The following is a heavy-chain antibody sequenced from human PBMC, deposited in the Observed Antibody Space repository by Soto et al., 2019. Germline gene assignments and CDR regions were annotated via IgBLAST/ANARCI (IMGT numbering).Heavy chain of an antibody. V-gene: IGHV3-33*01. J-gene: IGHJ3*02. CDR3: ARDDAFDHESGFDI. Sequence: GGTMRLSWAASGLPLSASGYHWDRKPPGKGLECVAVIVSDGASNYRADSVEGRFTLSRDNSKDTLYLQMNSLRVEDTAVYYCARDDAFDHESGFDIWGRGTMVTLAS. CDR2: IVSDGASN. CDR1: GLPLSASG. D-gene: IGHD3-3*01.